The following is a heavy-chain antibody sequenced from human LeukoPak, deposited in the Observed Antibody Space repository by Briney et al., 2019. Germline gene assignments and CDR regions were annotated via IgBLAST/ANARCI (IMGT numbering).Heavy chain of an antibody. V-gene: IGHV1-18*01. D-gene: IGHD3-22*01. CDR1: GYTFTSYG. CDR3: ARDLGYDSSGYYYVYYFDY. CDR2: ISAYNGNT. J-gene: IGHJ4*02. Sequence: AASVKVSCKASGYTFTSYGISWVRQAPGQGLEWMGWISAYNGNTNYAQKLQGRVTMTTDTSTSTAYMELRSLRSDGTAVYYCARDLGYDSSGYYYVYYFDYWGQGTLVTVSS.